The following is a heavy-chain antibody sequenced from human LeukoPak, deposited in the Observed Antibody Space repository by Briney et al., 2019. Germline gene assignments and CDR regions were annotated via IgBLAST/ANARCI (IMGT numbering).Heavy chain of an antibody. V-gene: IGHV3-74*01. J-gene: IGHJ4*02. CDR3: ARISYDSSGYFDY. Sequence: GGSLRLSCAASGFTFNSYWMHWVRPVPGKGPVWVSHITSGGTNTNYAESVKGRFTISRDNAKNTLYLQMNSLGAEDTAMYYCARISYDSSGYFDYWGQGTLVTVSS. CDR2: ITSGGTNT. D-gene: IGHD3-22*01. CDR1: GFTFNSYW.